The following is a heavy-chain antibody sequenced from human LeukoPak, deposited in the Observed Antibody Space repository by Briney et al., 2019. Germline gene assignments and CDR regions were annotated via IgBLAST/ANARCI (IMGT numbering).Heavy chain of an antibody. V-gene: IGHV4-39*01. CDR2: IYYSGST. Sequence: SETLSPTCTVSGGSISSSSYYWGWIRQPPGKGLEWIGSIYYSGSTYYDPSLKSRVTISVDTSKNQFSLKLSSVTAADTAVYYCARHIWYYGSGSYPDYWGQGTLVTVSS. D-gene: IGHD3-10*01. CDR1: GGSISSSSYY. J-gene: IGHJ4*02. CDR3: ARHIWYYGSGSYPDY.